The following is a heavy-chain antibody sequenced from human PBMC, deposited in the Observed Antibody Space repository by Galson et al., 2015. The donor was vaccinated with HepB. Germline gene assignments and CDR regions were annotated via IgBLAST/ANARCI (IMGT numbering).Heavy chain of an antibody. V-gene: IGHV4-59*08. CDR1: GGSISSYY. J-gene: IGHJ4*02. D-gene: IGHD1-26*01. CDR3: ARHGDSGSYDY. Sequence: LSLTCTVSGGSISSYYWSWIRQPPGKGLEWIGYIYYSGSTNYNPSLKSRVTISVDTSKNQFSLKLSSVTAADTAVYYCARHGDSGSYDYWGQGTLVTVSS. CDR2: IYYSGST.